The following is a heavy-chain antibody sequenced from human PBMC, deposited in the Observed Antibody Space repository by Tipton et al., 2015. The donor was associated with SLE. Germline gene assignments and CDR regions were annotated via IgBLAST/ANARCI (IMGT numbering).Heavy chain of an antibody. CDR1: GYTFTGYY. CDR2: INTNTGNP. J-gene: IGHJ3*02. D-gene: IGHD6-6*01. Sequence: QSGAEVKKPGASVKVSCKASGYTFTGYYMHWVRQAPGQGLEWMGWINTNTGNPTYAQGFTGRFVFSLDTSVSTAYLQISSLKTEDTAVYYCARDISSIAAPGAFDIWGQGTMVTVSS. CDR3: ARDISSIAAPGAFDI. V-gene: IGHV7-4-1*02.